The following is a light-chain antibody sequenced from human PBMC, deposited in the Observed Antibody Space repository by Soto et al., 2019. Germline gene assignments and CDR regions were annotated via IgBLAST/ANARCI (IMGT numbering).Light chain of an antibody. CDR2: DAS. V-gene: IGKV3-11*01. J-gene: IGKJ5*01. CDR1: QSVSSY. CDR3: QQSSNWPPIT. Sequence: EIVLTQSPATLSLSPGERATLSCRASQSVSSYLAWYQQKPGQAPRLLIYDASNRATGIPARFSGSGSGTDSTLTISSLEPEDFAVYYCQQSSNWPPITFGQGTRLEIK.